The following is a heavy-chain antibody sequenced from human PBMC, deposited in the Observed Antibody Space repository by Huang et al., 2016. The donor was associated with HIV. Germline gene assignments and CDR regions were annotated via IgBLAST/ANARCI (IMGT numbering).Heavy chain of an antibody. CDR2: IMYDRSKT. CDR3: AKETRGSRGRVLEWVGRPGQSYNWFDP. D-gene: IGHD3-3*01. Sequence: QVHLVQSGGGVVQPGGSLRLSCAASGFTFNCFGMVWVRQGAGKGLGGFECIMYDRSKTANAGSGKGRFTFTSDKSMNILYLQLNSRGSEDTAVYYGAKETRGSRGRVLEWVGRPGQSYNWFDPWGQGTLVTVSP. V-gene: IGHV3-30*02. J-gene: IGHJ5*02. CDR1: GFTFNCFG.